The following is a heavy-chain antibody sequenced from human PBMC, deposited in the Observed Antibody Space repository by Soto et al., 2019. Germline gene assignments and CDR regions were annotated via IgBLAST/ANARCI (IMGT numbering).Heavy chain of an antibody. D-gene: IGHD3-3*02. Sequence: LSLTCTVSGDSIISSDLYWGWVRQPPGKGLEWIGSIFYLGSSYYNPSLKSRVTMSVDTSKSQFSLRLRSVTAADTALYFCARHSLALRKNNWFDPWGQGIMVTVSS. CDR2: IFYLGSS. CDR1: GDSIISSDLY. V-gene: IGHV4-39*01. CDR3: ARHSLALRKNNWFDP. J-gene: IGHJ5*02.